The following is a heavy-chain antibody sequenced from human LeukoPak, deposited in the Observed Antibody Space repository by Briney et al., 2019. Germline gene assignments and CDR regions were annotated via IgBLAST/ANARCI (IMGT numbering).Heavy chain of an antibody. CDR2: ISAYNSNT. Sequence: ASMKVSCKASGYTFTSYGISWVRQAPGQGLEWMGWISAYNSNTNYAQKFQGRVTVTRDTSTSTVHMELSGLRSEDTAVYYCARDQEAFDYWGQGTLVTVSS. CDR3: ARDQEAFDY. J-gene: IGHJ4*02. CDR1: GYTFTSYG. V-gene: IGHV1-18*01.